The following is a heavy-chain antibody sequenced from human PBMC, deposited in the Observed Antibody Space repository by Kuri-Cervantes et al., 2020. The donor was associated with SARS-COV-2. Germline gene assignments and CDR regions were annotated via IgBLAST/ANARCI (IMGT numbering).Heavy chain of an antibody. CDR3: ARDRMESLLWFGVVGAFDI. D-gene: IGHD3-10*01. CDR2: IYYSGST. V-gene: IGHV4-30-4*01. J-gene: IGHJ3*02. CDR1: GGSISSGNYY. Sequence: LRLSCTVSGGSISSGNYYWSWIRQPPGKGLEWIGYIYYSGSTYYNPSLKSRVTISVDTSKNQFSLKLSSVTAADTAVYYCARDRMESLLWFGVVGAFDIWGQGTMVTVSS.